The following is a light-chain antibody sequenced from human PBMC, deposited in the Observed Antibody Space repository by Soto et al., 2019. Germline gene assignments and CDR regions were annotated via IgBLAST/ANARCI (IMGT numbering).Light chain of an antibody. J-gene: IGKJ2*01. V-gene: IGKV3-20*01. CDR2: GSS. CDR3: QQYGSSPTT. CDR1: QSVSSIY. Sequence: EIVLTQSPGTLSLSPGERATLSCRASQSVSSIYLAWYQQTPGQAPRLLIHGSSSRATGISDRFSGSGSGTDVTLTISRLEPEDFAVYYCQQYGSSPTTVGQGTKLEI.